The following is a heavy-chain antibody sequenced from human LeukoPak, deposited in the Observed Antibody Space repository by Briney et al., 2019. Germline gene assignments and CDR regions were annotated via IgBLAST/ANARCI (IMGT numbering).Heavy chain of an antibody. V-gene: IGHV1-2*02. CDR3: AREGVIAAAGPLDY. Sequence: ASVKVSCKASGYTFTSYDINWVRQATGQGLEWMGWINPNSGGTNYAQKFQGRVTMTRDTSISTAYMELSRLRSDDTAVYYCAREGVIAAAGPLDYWGQGTLVTVSS. CDR2: INPNSGGT. CDR1: GYTFTSYD. D-gene: IGHD6-13*01. J-gene: IGHJ4*02.